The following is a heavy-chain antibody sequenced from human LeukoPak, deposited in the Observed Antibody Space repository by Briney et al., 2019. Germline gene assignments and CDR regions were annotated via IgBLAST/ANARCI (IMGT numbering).Heavy chain of an antibody. CDR2: ISYDGSNK. J-gene: IGHJ4*02. Sequence: PGTSLRLSCAASGFTFSNYGMHWVRQAPGKGLEWVAIISYDGSNKNHADSVKGRFSISRDNSKNTLYLQMNSLRAEDTAVYFCAKESCTMTNCLGDWGQGTLVTVSS. V-gene: IGHV3-30*18. CDR1: GFTFSNYG. D-gene: IGHD2-8*01. CDR3: AKESCTMTNCLGD.